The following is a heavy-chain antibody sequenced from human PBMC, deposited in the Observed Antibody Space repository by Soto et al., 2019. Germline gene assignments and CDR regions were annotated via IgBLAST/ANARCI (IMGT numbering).Heavy chain of an antibody. CDR2: ICSGDSDT. CDR3: ARLHPRYCSSTSCYSRALEP. J-gene: IGHJ5*02. Sequence: GESLKISCNASGYSFTRDWIAWVRQMPGKGLEWMGIICSGDSDTRYSPTFQGQVTISLDKSISVSYLQWSRLRASDTATYYCARLHPRYCSSTSCYSRALEPWGQGTLVTVSS. V-gene: IGHV5-51*01. CDR1: GYSFTRDW. D-gene: IGHD2-15*01.